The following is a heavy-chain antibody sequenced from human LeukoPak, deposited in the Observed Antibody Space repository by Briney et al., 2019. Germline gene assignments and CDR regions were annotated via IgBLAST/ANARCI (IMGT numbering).Heavy chain of an antibody. CDR1: GGSISSSSYY. J-gene: IGHJ4*02. D-gene: IGHD1-7*01. CDR3: ARPRDWNYGFTYFDY. Sequence: SETLSLTCTVSGGSISSSSYYWGWIRQPPGKGLERIGSIYYSGSTYYNPSLKSRVTISVDTSKNQFSLKLSSVTAADTAVYYCARPRDWNYGFTYFDYWGQGTLVTVSS. CDR2: IYYSGST. V-gene: IGHV4-39*01.